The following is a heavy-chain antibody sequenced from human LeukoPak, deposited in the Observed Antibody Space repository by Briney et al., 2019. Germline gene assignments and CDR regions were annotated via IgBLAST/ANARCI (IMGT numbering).Heavy chain of an antibody. CDR2: ISSSSSYI. J-gene: IGHJ3*02. D-gene: IGHD3-22*01. CDR3: ARSPYYYDSSGYSAFDI. V-gene: IGHV3-21*01. CDR1: GFTFSSYS. Sequence: GGSLRLSCVASGFTFSSYSMNWVRQAPGKGLEWVSSISSSSSYIYYADSVKGRFTISRDNAKNSLYLQMNNLRAEDTAVYYCARSPYYYDSSGYSAFDIWGQGTMVTVSS.